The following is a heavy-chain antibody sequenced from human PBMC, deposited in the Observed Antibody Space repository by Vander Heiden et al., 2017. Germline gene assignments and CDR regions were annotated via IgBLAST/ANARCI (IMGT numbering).Heavy chain of an antibody. CDR2: IYYRGST. J-gene: IGHJ4*02. Sequence: QLQLQESGPGLVKPSETLSLTCTVSGGSISSNNYYWGWIRQPPGKGLEWIGSIYYRGSTYYNPSLKSRVTMSVDRSKNQFSLKLNIVTAADTAVYYCARYSTTWDHYFDYWGQGTLVTVSS. D-gene: IGHD6-13*01. CDR1: GGSISSNNYY. CDR3: ARYSTTWDHYFDY. V-gene: IGHV4-39*01.